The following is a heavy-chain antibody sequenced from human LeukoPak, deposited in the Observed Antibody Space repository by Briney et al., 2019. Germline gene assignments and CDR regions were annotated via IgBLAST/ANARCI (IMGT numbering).Heavy chain of an antibody. V-gene: IGHV5-51*01. CDR3: ARHLGYGSGSYYKTHDYYYYMDV. CDR2: IYPGDSDT. Sequence: GESLKISCKGSGYSFPSYWIGWVRQMPGKGLEWMGIIYPGDSDTRYSPSFQGQVTISADKSISTAYLQWSSLKASDTAMYYCARHLGYGSGSYYKTHDYYYYMDVWGKGTTVTVSS. J-gene: IGHJ6*03. D-gene: IGHD3-10*01. CDR1: GYSFPSYW.